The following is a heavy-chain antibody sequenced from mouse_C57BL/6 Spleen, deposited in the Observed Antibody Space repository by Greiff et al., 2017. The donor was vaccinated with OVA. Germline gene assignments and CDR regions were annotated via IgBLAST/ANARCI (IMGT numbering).Heavy chain of an antibody. Sequence: QVQLKQSGAELVRPGASVTLSCKASGYTFTDYEMHWVKQTPVHGLEWIGAIDPETGGTAYNQKFKGKAILTADKSSSTAYMELRSLASEDSTVYYSTREEGKAYWGQGTTLTVSS. CDR2: IDPETGGT. CDR1: GYTFTDYE. V-gene: IGHV1-15*01. J-gene: IGHJ2*01. CDR3: TREEGKAY.